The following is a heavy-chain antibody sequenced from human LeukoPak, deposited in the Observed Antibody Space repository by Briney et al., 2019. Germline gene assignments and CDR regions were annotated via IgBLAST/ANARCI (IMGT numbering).Heavy chain of an antibody. CDR2: IYYSGST. D-gene: IGHD5-18*01. V-gene: IGHV4-39*01. J-gene: IGHJ4*02. CDR1: GGSISGSSYY. Sequence: SETLSLTCTISGGSISGSSYYWGWIRQPPGKGLEWIGSIYYSGSTYYNPSLKSRVTISVDTSKNQFSLRLSSVTAADTAVYYCARHNGYSFGRQDYWGQGTLVTVSS. CDR3: ARHNGYSFGRQDY.